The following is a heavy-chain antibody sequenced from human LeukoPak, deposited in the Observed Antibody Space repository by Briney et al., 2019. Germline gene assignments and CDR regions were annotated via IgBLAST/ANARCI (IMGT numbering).Heavy chain of an antibody. CDR3: ATYHFRGATHYFDY. CDR2: INPNSGGT. CDR1: GYTFTGFY. Sequence: GASVKVSCKASGYTFTGFYIHWVRQAPGQGLEWMGWINPNSGGTNYAQESEGRVTMTRDTSISTAYMELSRLRSDDTAVYYCATYHFRGATHYFDYWGQGILVTVSS. D-gene: IGHD3-10*02. V-gene: IGHV1-2*02. J-gene: IGHJ4*02.